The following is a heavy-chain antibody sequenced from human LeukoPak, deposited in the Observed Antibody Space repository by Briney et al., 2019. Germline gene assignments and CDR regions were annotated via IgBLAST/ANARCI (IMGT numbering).Heavy chain of an antibody. CDR1: GFTFSSYA. D-gene: IGHD1-7*01. V-gene: IGHV3-23*01. CDR3: AKGRAYNWNYMVYFDY. J-gene: IGHJ4*02. Sequence: PGGSLRLSCAASGFTFSSYAMSWVRQAPGKGLEWVSAISGSGGSTYYADSVKGQFTISRDNSKNTLYLQMNSLRAEDTAVYYCAKGRAYNWNYMVYFDYWGQGTLVTVSS. CDR2: ISGSGGST.